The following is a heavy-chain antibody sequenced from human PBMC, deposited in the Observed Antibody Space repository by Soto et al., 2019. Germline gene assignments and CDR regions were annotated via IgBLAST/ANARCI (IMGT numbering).Heavy chain of an antibody. CDR2: IIPLFATP. Sequence: SVKVSCKASGGTFNKYSFDWVRQAPGQGPEWMGGIIPLFATPSYAQKFQGRVTITADESTSTAYMELSSLRSEDTAVYYCARDTADFWSGPKGWFDPWGQGTLVTVSS. V-gene: IGHV1-69*13. J-gene: IGHJ5*02. CDR1: GGTFNKYS. D-gene: IGHD3-3*01. CDR3: ARDTADFWSGPKGWFDP.